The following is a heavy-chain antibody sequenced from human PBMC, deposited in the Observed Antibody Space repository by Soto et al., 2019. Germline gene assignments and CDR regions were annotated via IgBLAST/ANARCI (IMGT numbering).Heavy chain of an antibody. CDR1: GYTFTSYG. CDR2: ISAYNGNT. CDR3: AQNGRIAAAWFDP. J-gene: IGHJ5*02. Sequence: ASVKVSCKASGYTFTSYGISWVRQAPGQGLEWMGWISAYNGNTNYAQKLQGRVTMTTDTSTSTAYMELSSVTAADTAVYYCAQNGRIAAAWFDPWGQGTLVTVSS. D-gene: IGHD6-13*01. V-gene: IGHV1-18*01.